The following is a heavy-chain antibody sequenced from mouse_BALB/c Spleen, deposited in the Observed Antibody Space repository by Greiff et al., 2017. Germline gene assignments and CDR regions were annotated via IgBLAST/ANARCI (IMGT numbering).Heavy chain of an antibody. J-gene: IGHJ4*01. CDR2: IDPSDSYT. V-gene: IGHV1-69*02. CDR1: GYTFTSYW. CDR3: ARRGYYGSSYTMDY. Sequence: VQLQQPGAELVKPGASVKLSCKASGYTFTSYWMHWVKQRPGQGLEWIGEIDPSDSYTNYNQKFKGKATLTVDKSSSTAYMQLSSLTSEDSAVYYCARRGYYGSSYTMDYWGQGTSVTVSS. D-gene: IGHD1-1*01.